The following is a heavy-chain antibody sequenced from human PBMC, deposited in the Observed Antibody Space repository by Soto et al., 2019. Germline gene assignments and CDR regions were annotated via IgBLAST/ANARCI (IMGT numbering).Heavy chain of an antibody. V-gene: IGHV1-18*01. CDR2: IITYDGNS. D-gene: IGHD6-25*01. CDR3: AASQRFDY. J-gene: IGHJ4*02. Sequence: QVQLVQSGAEVKKPGASVKVSCKASGYTFTSYGINWVRQAPGQGLEWMGWIITYDGNSNHAQKFQSRVTMTTDTSTSTAYMELRSLSSDDAAEYYCAASQRFDYWGQGTLVTVS. CDR1: GYTFTSYG.